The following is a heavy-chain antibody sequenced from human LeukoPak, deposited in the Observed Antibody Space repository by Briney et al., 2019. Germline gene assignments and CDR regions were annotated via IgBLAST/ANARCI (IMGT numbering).Heavy chain of an antibody. CDR2: MNPNSGNT. CDR3: ARVSAYYYDSSGYTVFDI. CDR1: GYTFTSYD. J-gene: IGHJ3*02. D-gene: IGHD3-22*01. V-gene: IGHV1-8*01. Sequence: ASVKVSCKASGYTFTSYDINWVRQATGQGLEWMGWMNPNSGNTGYAQKFQGRVTMTRNTSISTAYMELSSLRSEDTAVYYCARVSAYYYDSSGYTVFDIWGQGTMVTVSS.